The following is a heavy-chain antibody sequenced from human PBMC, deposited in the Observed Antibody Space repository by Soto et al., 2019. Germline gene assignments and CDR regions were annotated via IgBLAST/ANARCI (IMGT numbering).Heavy chain of an antibody. D-gene: IGHD6-13*01. CDR1: GGTFSSYA. Sequence: ASVKVSCKASGGTFSSYAISWVRQAPGQGLEWMGGIIPIFGTANYAQKFQGRVTITADESTSTAYMELSSLRSEDTAVYYCARGDRSWNKTVVSNPDPFDYWGQGTLVTVSS. J-gene: IGHJ4*02. CDR2: IIPIFGTA. CDR3: ARGDRSWNKTVVSNPDPFDY. V-gene: IGHV1-69*13.